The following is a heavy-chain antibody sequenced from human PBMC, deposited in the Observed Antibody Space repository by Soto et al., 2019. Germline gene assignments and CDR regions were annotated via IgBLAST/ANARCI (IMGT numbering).Heavy chain of an antibody. CDR2: FNPHGGSI. J-gene: IGHJ5*02. CDR1: ADTFTNYY. D-gene: IGHD3-16*02. CDR3: ARPSEGVFGIIIEGSKWVGP. Sequence: AASVKVSCKAPADTFTNYYIQWVLQAPGHGLEWMGMFNPHGGSIRLEQTFQGRITMHKAMSMSTVYMDLRSLRSLDMVIYYRARPSEGVFGIIIEGSKWVGPWGKEIVLTVSS. V-gene: IGHV1-46*01.